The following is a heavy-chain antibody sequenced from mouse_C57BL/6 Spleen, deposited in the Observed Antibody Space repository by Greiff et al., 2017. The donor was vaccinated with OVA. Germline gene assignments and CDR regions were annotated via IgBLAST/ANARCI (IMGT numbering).Heavy chain of an antibody. J-gene: IGHJ4*01. V-gene: IGHV1-61*01. D-gene: IGHD1-1*01. Sequence: QVQLQQPGAELVRPGSSVKLSCKASGYTFTSYWMDWVKQRPGQGLEWIGNIYPSDSETHYNQKFKDKATLTVDKSSSTAYMQLSSLTSEDSAVYYCARKGYYGSSYGAMDYWGQGTSVTVSS. CDR3: ARKGYYGSSYGAMDY. CDR1: GYTFTSYW. CDR2: IYPSDSET.